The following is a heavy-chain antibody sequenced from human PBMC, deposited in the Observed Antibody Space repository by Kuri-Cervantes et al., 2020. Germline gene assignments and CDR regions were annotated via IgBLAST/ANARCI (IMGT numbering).Heavy chain of an antibody. CDR1: GFTFSDYS. Sequence: GESLKISCAASGFTFSDYSINWVRQAPGKGLEWVSYISSSSSTISYADSVKGRFTISRDNAKNSLYLQMNSLRAEDTALYYCAKAGTTVIGGWFDPWGQGTLVTVSS. V-gene: IGHV3-48*04. D-gene: IGHD1-7*01. CDR2: ISSSSSTI. J-gene: IGHJ5*02. CDR3: AKAGTTVIGGWFDP.